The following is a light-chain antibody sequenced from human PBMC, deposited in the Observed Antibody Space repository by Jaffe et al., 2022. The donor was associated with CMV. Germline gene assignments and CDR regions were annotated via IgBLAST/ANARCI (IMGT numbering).Light chain of an antibody. Sequence: IQMTQFPSTLSASVGDRVTITCRASQTINTWLAWYQQKPGKAPKVLIYKTSTLESGVPSRFVGSGSGTEFTLTISSLQPDDFATYFCQQYNSYSWTFGQGTRVQVK. V-gene: IGKV1-5*03. CDR3: QQYNSYSWT. CDR2: KTS. CDR1: QTINTW. J-gene: IGKJ1*01.